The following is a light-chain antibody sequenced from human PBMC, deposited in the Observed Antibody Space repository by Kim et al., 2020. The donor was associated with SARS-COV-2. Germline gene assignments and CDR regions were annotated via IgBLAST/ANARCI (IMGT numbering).Light chain of an antibody. J-gene: IGKJ4*01. Sequence: SPGERATRSCRASQSVGSKLAWYQQKPGQAPRLLMYGASTRATGIPARFSGSGSGTEFTLTITSLQSEDFAVYYCQQYHKWPPLTFGGGTKVDIK. V-gene: IGKV3-15*01. CDR3: QQYHKWPPLT. CDR1: QSVGSK. CDR2: GAS.